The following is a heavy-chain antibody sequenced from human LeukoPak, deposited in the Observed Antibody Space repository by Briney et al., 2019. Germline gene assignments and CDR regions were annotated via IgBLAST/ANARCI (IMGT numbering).Heavy chain of an antibody. Sequence: GGSLRLSCAASGFTFSSYAMSWVRQAPGKGLEWVSTITGSGGTTYYADSVKGRFTISRDNAKNSLYLQMNSLRAEDTAVYYCARENLYGGYGMDVWGQGTTVTVSS. CDR2: ITGSGGTT. D-gene: IGHD3-10*01. J-gene: IGHJ6*02. CDR3: ARENLYGGYGMDV. CDR1: GFTFSSYA. V-gene: IGHV3-23*01.